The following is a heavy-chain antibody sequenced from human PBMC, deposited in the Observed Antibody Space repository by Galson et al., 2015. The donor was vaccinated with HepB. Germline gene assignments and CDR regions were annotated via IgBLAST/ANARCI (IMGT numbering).Heavy chain of an antibody. CDR1: GFTFSSYA. CDR2: MSSDETNK. CDR3: ARNSGHGDISAWVVKKVHLVNAFDS. D-gene: IGHD6-19*01. J-gene: IGHJ3*02. V-gene: IGHV3-30*04. Sequence: SLRLSCAASGFTFSSYAMHWVRQAPGKGLQWVAFMSSDETNKYYADSVKGRFTISRDKSKNTLYLQMNSLRPADTAVYYCARNSGHGDISAWVVKKVHLVNAFDSWGQGTMVTVSP.